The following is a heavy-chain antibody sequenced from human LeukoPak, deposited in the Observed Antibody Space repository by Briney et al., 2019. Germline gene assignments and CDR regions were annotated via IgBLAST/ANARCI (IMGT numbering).Heavy chain of an antibody. J-gene: IGHJ4*02. CDR1: GYTFTSYG. CDR2: ISAYNGNT. CDR3: ARDLWRETTVVIGY. Sequence: ASVKVTCKASGYTFTSYGISWVRQAPGQGLEWMGWISAYNGNTNYAQKLQGRVTMTTDTSTSTAYMELRSLRSDGTAVYYCARDLWRETTVVIGYWGQGTLVTVSS. D-gene: IGHD4-23*01. V-gene: IGHV1-18*01.